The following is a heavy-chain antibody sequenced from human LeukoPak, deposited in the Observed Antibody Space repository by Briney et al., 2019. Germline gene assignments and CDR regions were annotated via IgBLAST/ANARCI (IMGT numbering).Heavy chain of an antibody. CDR1: GGSFSGYY. J-gene: IGHJ5*02. Sequence: PSETLSLTCAVYGGSFSGYYWNWIRQPPGKGLEWIGEINHSGSTNYNPSLKSRVTISVDTSKNQFSLKLSSVTAADTAMYYCATILRGQKEAPGTSNWFDPWGQGTLVTVSS. V-gene: IGHV4-34*01. CDR3: ATILRGQKEAPGTSNWFDP. CDR2: INHSGST. D-gene: IGHD3-9*01.